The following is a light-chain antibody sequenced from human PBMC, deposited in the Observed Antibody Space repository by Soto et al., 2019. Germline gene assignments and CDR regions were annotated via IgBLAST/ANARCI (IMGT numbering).Light chain of an antibody. V-gene: IGKV1D-8*01. CDR2: GAS. CDR3: QQYHSFPPT. J-gene: IGKJ2*01. Sequence: VIWMTQSPALVSASTGHRVTITCRVSQDISHYLAWYRQKAGRAPELLIYGASTLESGVPSRFSASGSGRDFSLTISHLQSEDFATYYCQQYHSFPPTFGLGAKLDMK. CDR1: QDISHY.